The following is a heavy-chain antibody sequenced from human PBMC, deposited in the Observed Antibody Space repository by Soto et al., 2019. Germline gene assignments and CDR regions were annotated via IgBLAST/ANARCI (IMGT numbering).Heavy chain of an antibody. D-gene: IGHD5-12*01. CDR2: ISYDGSNK. CDR3: ARPRDGYNYDWFDP. CDR1: GFTFSSYA. V-gene: IGHV3-30-3*01. J-gene: IGHJ5*02. Sequence: PGGSLRLSCAASGFTFSSYAMHWVRQAPGKGMEWVAVISYDGSNKYYADSVKGRFTIARDNSKNTLYLQMNSLRAEDTAVYYCARPRDGYNYDWFDPWGQGTLVTVSS.